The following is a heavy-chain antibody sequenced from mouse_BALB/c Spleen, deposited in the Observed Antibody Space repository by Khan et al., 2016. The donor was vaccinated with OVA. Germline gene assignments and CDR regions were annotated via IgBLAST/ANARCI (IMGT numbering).Heavy chain of an antibody. CDR2: ISSGDST. CDR1: GFPFSNYA. CDR3: ARDYWFAY. Sequence: EVELVESGGGLVKPGGSLKLSCAASGFPFSNYAMSWVRQSPEKRLEWVASISSGDSTYYPDSVKGRFTISRDNARNILYLQMSSLRSEDTAMNYCARDYWFAYWGQGTLVTVAA. J-gene: IGHJ3*01. V-gene: IGHV5-6-5*01.